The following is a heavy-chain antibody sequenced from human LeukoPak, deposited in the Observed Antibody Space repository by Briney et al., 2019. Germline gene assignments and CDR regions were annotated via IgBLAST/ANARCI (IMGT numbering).Heavy chain of an antibody. D-gene: IGHD3-22*01. V-gene: IGHV4-59*01. CDR1: GGSISSYY. CDR2: IYYSGST. J-gene: IGHJ3*02. CDR3: ARETGSVVTPFDI. Sequence: SETLSLTCTVSGGSISSYYWSWIRQPPGKGLEWIGYIYYSGSTNYNPSLKSRVTISVDTSKNQFSLKLGSVTAADTAVYYCARETGSVVTPFDIWGQGTMVTVSS.